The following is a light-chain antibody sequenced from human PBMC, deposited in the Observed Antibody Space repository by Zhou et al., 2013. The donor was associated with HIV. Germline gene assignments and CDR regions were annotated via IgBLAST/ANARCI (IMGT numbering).Light chain of an antibody. CDR2: AAS. CDR3: QKYNSAPWT. V-gene: IGKV1-27*01. Sequence: DIQMTQSPSSLSASVGDRVTITCRASQGISNYLAWYQQKPGKVPKLLIYAASTLRSGVPSRFSGSGSGTDFTLTISSLQPEDVATYYCQKYNSAPWTFGRGTKVEIK. J-gene: IGKJ1*01. CDR1: QGISNY.